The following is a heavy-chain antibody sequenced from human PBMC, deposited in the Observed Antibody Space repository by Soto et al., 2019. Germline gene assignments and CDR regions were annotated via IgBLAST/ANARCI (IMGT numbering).Heavy chain of an antibody. CDR1: GYTFTTYG. J-gene: IGHJ4*02. CDR2: ISTNKGNT. CDR3: ATRSPAFDF. Sequence: ASVKVSCKTSGYTFTTYGISWVRQAPGQGLEWMGRISTNKGNTNYAQKFQGRVTMTTDTSTSTAYMELRSLRSDDTAVYYCATRSPAFDFWGQGTLVTVSS. V-gene: IGHV1-18*01.